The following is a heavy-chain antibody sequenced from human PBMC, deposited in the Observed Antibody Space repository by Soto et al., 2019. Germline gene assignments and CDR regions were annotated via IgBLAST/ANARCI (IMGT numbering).Heavy chain of an antibody. D-gene: IGHD4-17*01. CDR1: GFTFDDYA. V-gene: IGHV3-9*01. CDR2: ISWNSGSI. Sequence: PGGSLRLSCAASGFTFDDYAMHWVRQAPGKGLEWVSGISWNSGSIGYADSVKGRFTISRDNAKNSLYLQMNSLRAEDTALYYCAKDYGDYDGRAFDIWGQGTMVTVSS. CDR3: AKDYGDYDGRAFDI. J-gene: IGHJ3*02.